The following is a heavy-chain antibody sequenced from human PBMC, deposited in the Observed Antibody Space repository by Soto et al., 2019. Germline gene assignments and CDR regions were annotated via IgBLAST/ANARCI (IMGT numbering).Heavy chain of an antibody. CDR1: GFTFSSYA. J-gene: IGHJ4*02. CDR3: AKSPGMYYYDSSGYYQYDY. CDR2: ISGSGVST. Sequence: GGSLRLSCAASGFTFSSYAMSWVRQAPGKGLEWVSAISGSGVSTYYADSVKGRFTISRDNSKNTLYLQMNSLRAEDTAVYYCAKSPGMYYYDSSGYYQYDYWGQGTLVTVSS. D-gene: IGHD3-22*01. V-gene: IGHV3-23*01.